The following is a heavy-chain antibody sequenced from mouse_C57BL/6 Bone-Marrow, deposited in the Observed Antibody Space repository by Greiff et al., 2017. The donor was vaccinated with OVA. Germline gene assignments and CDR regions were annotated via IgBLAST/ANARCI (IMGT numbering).Heavy chain of an antibody. D-gene: IGHD1-1*01. CDR1: GFNIKDDY. CDR3: TSTTVVAADY. J-gene: IGHJ2*01. Sequence: VQLKQSGAELVRPGASVKLSCTASGFNIKDDYMHWVKQRPEQGLEWIGWIDPENGDTEYASKFQAKATITADTSSNTAYLQLSSLTSEDTAVYYCTSTTVVAADYWGQGTTLTVSS. CDR2: IDPENGDT. V-gene: IGHV14-4*01.